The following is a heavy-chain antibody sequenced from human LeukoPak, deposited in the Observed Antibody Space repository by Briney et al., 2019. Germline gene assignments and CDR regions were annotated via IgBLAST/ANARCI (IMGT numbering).Heavy chain of an antibody. CDR1: GFTFSSYA. Sequence: GRSLRLSCAASGFTFSSYAMHWVRQAPGKGLEWVAVISYDGSNKYYADSVKGRFTISRDNSKNTLYLQMNSLRAEDTAVYYCARDTLIGAAAGGYYFDYWGQGTLVTVSS. CDR2: ISYDGSNK. J-gene: IGHJ4*02. V-gene: IGHV3-30-3*01. D-gene: IGHD6-13*01. CDR3: ARDTLIGAAAGGYYFDY.